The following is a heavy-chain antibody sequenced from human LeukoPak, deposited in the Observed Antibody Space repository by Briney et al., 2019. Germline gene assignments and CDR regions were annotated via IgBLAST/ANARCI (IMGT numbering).Heavy chain of an antibody. Sequence: ASVKVSCKTSGYTFISHDINWVRQATGQGLEWMGWMDPNSGNTGYAQRFQGRVTLTRSTSLSEAYMELTSLKFEDTAVYYCARVKAGYYYYMDVWGKGTTVTVSS. CDR2: MDPNSGNT. J-gene: IGHJ6*03. V-gene: IGHV1-8*01. D-gene: IGHD3-10*01. CDR3: ARVKAGYYYYMDV. CDR1: GYTFISHD.